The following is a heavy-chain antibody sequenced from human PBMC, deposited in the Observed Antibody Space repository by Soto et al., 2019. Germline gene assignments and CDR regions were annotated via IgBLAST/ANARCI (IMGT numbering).Heavy chain of an antibody. V-gene: IGHV3-64*01. Sequence: GGSLRLSCAASGFTFSSYAMHWVRQAPGKGLEYVSAISSNGGSTYYANSVKGRFTISRDNSKNTLYLQMGSLRAEDMAVYYCARGLGSAFDIWGQGTMVTVSS. J-gene: IGHJ3*02. D-gene: IGHD2-15*01. CDR2: ISSNGGST. CDR3: ARGLGSAFDI. CDR1: GFTFSSYA.